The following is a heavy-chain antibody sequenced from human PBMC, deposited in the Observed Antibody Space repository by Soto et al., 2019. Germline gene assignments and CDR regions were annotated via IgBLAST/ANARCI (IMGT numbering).Heavy chain of an antibody. V-gene: IGHV4-59*01. CDR1: GGSISSYY. J-gene: IGHJ5*02. CDR2: IYYSGST. CDR3: ARDKGLWWFDP. Sequence: SETLSLTCTVSGGSISSYYWSWIRQPPGKGLEWIGYIYYSGSTNYNPSLKSRVTISVDTSKNQFSLKLSSVTAADTAVYYCARDKGLWWFDPWGQGTLVTVSS. D-gene: IGHD3-10*01.